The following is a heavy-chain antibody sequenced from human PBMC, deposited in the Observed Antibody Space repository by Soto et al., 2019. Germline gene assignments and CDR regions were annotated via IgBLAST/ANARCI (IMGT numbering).Heavy chain of an antibody. CDR1: GYTFTGYY. V-gene: IGHV1-2*02. D-gene: IGHD1-1*01. J-gene: IGHJ6*02. CDR2: INPNSGGT. CDR3: ARVNEAYYYYYGMDV. Sequence: ASVKVSCKASGYTFTGYYIHWVRQAPGQGLEWMGWINPNSGGTNYAQTFRGRVTMTRDTSISTAYMELSGLIADGTAVDYGARVNEAYYYYYGMDVWGQGNSGHRLL.